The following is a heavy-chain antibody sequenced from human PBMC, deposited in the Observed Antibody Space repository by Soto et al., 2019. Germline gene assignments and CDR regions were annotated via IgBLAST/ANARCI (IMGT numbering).Heavy chain of an antibody. V-gene: IGHV4-34*01. CDR2: INHSGST. Sequence: SETLSLTCAVYGGSFSGYYWSWIRQPPEKGLEWIGEINHSGSTNYNPSLKSRVTISVDTSKNQFSLKLSSVTAADTAVYYCARGYCSGGSCYWSAEYFQHWGQGTLVTVSS. D-gene: IGHD2-15*01. J-gene: IGHJ1*01. CDR1: GGSFSGYY. CDR3: ARGYCSGGSCYWSAEYFQH.